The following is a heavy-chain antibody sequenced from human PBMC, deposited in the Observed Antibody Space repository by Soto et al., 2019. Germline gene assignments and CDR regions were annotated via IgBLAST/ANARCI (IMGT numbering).Heavy chain of an antibody. CDR2: IWYDGSNK. D-gene: IGHD4-17*01. J-gene: IGHJ4*02. V-gene: IGHV3-33*01. CDR3: ARDLHAVTTWGDLDY. CDR1: GFTFSSYG. Sequence: QVQLVESGGGVVQPGRPLRLSCAASGFTFSSYGMHWVRQAPGKGLEWVAVIWYDGSNKYYADSVKGRFTISRDNSKNTLYLQMNSLRAEDTAVYYCARDLHAVTTWGDLDYWGQGTLVTVSS.